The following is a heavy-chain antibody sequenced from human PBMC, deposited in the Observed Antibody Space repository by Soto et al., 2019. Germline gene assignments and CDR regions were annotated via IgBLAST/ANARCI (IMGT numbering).Heavy chain of an antibody. V-gene: IGHV4-31*03. CDR3: AGAPFPMSNSSDSSGYSRASASP. J-gene: IGHJ3*01. D-gene: IGHD3-22*01. CDR2: IYYSGST. CDR1: GGSISSGGYY. Sequence: QVQLQESGPGLVKPSQTLSLTCTVSGGSISSGGYYWSWIRQHPGKGLEWIGYIYYSGSTYYNPXXYRXXXISVATSKNQXXLXLXXVTAADTAVYSCAGAPFPMSNSSDSSGYSRASASPWGQGTMVTVSS.